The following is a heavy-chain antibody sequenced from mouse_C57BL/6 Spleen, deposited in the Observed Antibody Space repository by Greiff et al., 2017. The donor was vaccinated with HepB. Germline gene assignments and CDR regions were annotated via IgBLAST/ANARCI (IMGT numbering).Heavy chain of an antibody. Sequence: GVELVKPGASVKLSCTASGFNIKDYYMHWVKQRTEQGLEWIGRIDPEDGDTNYAPKFQGKATITADTSSNTAYLQLSSLTSEDTAVYYCALITTVVADYWGQGTTLTVSS. V-gene: IGHV14-2*01. CDR1: GFNIKDYY. D-gene: IGHD1-1*01. CDR3: ALITTVVADY. J-gene: IGHJ2*01. CDR2: IDPEDGDT.